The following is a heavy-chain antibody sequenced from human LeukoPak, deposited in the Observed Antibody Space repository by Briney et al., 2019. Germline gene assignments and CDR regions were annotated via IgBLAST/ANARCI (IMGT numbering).Heavy chain of an antibody. D-gene: IGHD3-10*01. CDR2: ISYDGSNK. Sequence: GGSLRLSCAASGFTFSSYAMHWVRQAPGKGLEWVAVISYDGSNKYYADSVKGRFTISRDNSKNTLYLQMNSMRADDTAVYYCARPNLTYYYGSGSYWIGAFDIWGQGTMVTVSS. V-gene: IGHV3-30*04. CDR1: GFTFSSYA. J-gene: IGHJ3*02. CDR3: ARPNLTYYYGSGSYWIGAFDI.